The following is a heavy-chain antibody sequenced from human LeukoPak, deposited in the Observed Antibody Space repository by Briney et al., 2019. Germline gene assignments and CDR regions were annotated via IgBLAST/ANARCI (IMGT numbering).Heavy chain of an antibody. V-gene: IGHV3-66*01. J-gene: IGHJ6*02. Sequence: GSLRLSCAASGFTVSSNYMSWVRQAPGKGLEWVSVIYSGGSTYYAGSVKGRFTISRDNSKNTLYLQMNSLRAEDTAVYYCARVGESYYYGMDVWGQGTTVTVSS. CDR2: IYSGGST. CDR1: GFTVSSNY. CDR3: ARVGESYYYGMDV.